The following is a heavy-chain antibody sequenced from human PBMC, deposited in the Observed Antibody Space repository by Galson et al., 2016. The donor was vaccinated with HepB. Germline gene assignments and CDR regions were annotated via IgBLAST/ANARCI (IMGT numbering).Heavy chain of an antibody. V-gene: IGHV3-11*01. J-gene: IGHJ6*02. Sequence: SLRLSCAASGFTFSDYYINWIRQAPGKGLEWLSDISGTGKTISYADSVKGRFTISRDNAKNSTYLEISSLRADDTAIYYCARDPRYMYAAYIRYGMDVWGQGTTVTVSS. CDR1: GFTFSDYY. CDR2: ISGTGKTI. CDR3: ARDPRYMYAAYIRYGMDV. D-gene: IGHD2-8*01.